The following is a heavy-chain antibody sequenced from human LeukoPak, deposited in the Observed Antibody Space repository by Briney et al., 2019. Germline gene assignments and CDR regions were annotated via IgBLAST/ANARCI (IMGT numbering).Heavy chain of an antibody. CDR2: ISAYNGNT. D-gene: IGHD2-2*01. Sequence: ASVKVSCKASGYTFTSYGISWVRQAPGQGLEWMGWISAYNGNTNYAQKLQGRVTMTTDTSTSTAYMELRSLRSDDTAVYYCAQAPIGSKGGPNWFDPWGQGTLVTVSS. CDR1: GYTFTSYG. V-gene: IGHV1-18*01. CDR3: AQAPIGSKGGPNWFDP. J-gene: IGHJ5*02.